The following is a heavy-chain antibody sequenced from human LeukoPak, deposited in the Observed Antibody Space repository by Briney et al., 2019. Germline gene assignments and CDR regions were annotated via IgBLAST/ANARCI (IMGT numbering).Heavy chain of an antibody. CDR2: IYHSGST. CDR3: ARVRSGD. J-gene: IGHJ3*01. CDR1: GGSISSGGYS. D-gene: IGHD7-27*01. V-gene: IGHV4-30-2*01. Sequence: SETLSLTCAVSGGSISSGGYSWSWIRQPAGKGLEWIGYIYHSGSTYYNPSLKSRVTISVDRSKNQFSLKLSSVTAADTAVYYCARVRSGDWGQGTMVTVSS.